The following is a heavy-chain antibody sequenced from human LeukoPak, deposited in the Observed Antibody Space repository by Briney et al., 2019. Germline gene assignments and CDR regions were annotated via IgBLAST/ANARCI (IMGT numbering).Heavy chain of an antibody. CDR1: GGSISSYY. D-gene: IGHD3-22*01. J-gene: IGHJ5*02. Sequence: SETLSLTCTVSGGSISSYYWSWIRQPPGKGLEWIGYIYYSGSTNYNPSLKSRVTISVDTSKNQFSLKLSSVTAADTAVYYCARLYYDSTDWFDPWGQGTLVTVSS. CDR2: IYYSGST. CDR3: ARLYYDSTDWFDP. V-gene: IGHV4-59*08.